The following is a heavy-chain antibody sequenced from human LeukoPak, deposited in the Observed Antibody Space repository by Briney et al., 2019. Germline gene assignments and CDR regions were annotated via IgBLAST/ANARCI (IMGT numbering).Heavy chain of an antibody. CDR1: GYTFTSYA. CDR2: INTNTGNP. D-gene: IGHD6-19*01. V-gene: IGHV7-4-1*02. Sequence: ASVKVSCKASGYTFTSYAMNWVRQAPGQGLGWMGWINTNTGNPTYAQGFTGRFVFSLDTSVSTAYLQISSLKAEDTAVYYCARGGGIAVAGTTSRRALSFAFDIWGQGTMVTVSS. J-gene: IGHJ3*02. CDR3: ARGGGIAVAGTTSRRALSFAFDI.